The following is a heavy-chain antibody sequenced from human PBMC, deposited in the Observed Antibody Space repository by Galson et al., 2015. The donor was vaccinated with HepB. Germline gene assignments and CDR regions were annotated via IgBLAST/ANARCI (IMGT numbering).Heavy chain of an antibody. V-gene: IGHV1-2*06. CDR1: GYTFTGYY. CDR2: INPNSGGT. J-gene: IGHJ6*02. CDR3: ARGASSGDFYYYAMDV. D-gene: IGHD6-19*01. Sequence: SVKVSCKASGYTFTGYYMHWVRLAPGQGLEWMGRINPNSGGTSYAQSFQGRVTMTRDTSISTAYMELSSLRSDGAAIYYCARGASSGDFYYYAMDVWGQGTTVTVSS.